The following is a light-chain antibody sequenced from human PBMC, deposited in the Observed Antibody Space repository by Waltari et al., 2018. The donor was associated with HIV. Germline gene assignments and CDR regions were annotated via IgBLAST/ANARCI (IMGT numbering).Light chain of an antibody. CDR2: EDH. Sequence: FMLTQPHSVSASPGKTVTISCGRSSGGIDSNYVQWSQHRPGRAPTTVIFEDHERPSGVPDRFSGSIDISSNSAFLTISGLETEDEADYYCQSYDADNHWVFGGGTKLTVL. J-gene: IGLJ3*02. V-gene: IGLV6-57*03. CDR1: SGGIDSNY. CDR3: QSYDADNHWV.